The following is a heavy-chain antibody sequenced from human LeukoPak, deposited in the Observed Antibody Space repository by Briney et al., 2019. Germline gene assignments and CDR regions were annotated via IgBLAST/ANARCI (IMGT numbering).Heavy chain of an antibody. V-gene: IGHV3-21*04. Sequence: GGSLTLPCTASGFTFSTYSMTWVRQAPGKGLEWVSSISDSSTYIYYTDSVKGRFTISRDNAKNSLYLQMNSLRADDAAVYYCARGGYCSSTSCYVGDYWGQGTLVTVSS. D-gene: IGHD2-2*01. J-gene: IGHJ4*02. CDR3: ARGGYCSSTSCYVGDY. CDR1: GFTFSTYS. CDR2: ISDSSTYI.